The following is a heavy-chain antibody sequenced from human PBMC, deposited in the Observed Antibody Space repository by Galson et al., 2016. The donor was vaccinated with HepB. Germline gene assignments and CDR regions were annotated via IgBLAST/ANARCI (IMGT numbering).Heavy chain of an antibody. D-gene: IGHD2-21*02. V-gene: IGHV3-23*01. CDR1: GFSFSTYA. CDR3: AKGRTASSYAFDI. CDR2: IDFSGGDT. J-gene: IGHJ3*02. Sequence: SLRLSCAASGFSFSTYAMNWVRQAPGKGLEWVSGIDFSGGDTFYADSLKGRFTISRDNSKNTLYLQMNSLGAEDTAVYYCAKGRTASSYAFDIWGQGTMVTVSS.